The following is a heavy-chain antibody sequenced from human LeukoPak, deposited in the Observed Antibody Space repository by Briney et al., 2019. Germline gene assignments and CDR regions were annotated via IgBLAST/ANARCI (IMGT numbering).Heavy chain of an antibody. V-gene: IGHV1-2*06. D-gene: IGHD2-8*01. J-gene: IGHJ6*03. CDR3: ARGFTDCSNGVYYSGDYYYFMDV. Sequence: RASVKVSCKASGYTFTDYYMHWVRQAPGQGLEWMGRINPNNGVTNYPQKFQGRVTMTRDTSISTAYMELSSLRSDDTAIYYCARGFTDCSNGVYYSGDYYYFMDVWGTGTTVTVSS. CDR2: INPNNGVT. CDR1: GYTFTDYY.